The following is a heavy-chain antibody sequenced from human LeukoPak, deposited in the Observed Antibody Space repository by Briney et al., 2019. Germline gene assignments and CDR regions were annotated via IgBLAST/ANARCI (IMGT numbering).Heavy chain of an antibody. CDR2: GDYSGGT. V-gene: IGHV4-39*07. D-gene: IGHD1-26*01. CDR1: GDSFTSVTDY. CDR3: ARDHRGGSYFLDP. J-gene: IGHJ5*02. Sequence: PSETLSLTCTVSGDSFTSVTDYWAWIRQPPGKGLEWIASGDYSGGTYYNPSLESRVAISADMSKNQISLKLTSVTGADTAVYYCARDHRGGSYFLDPWGQGTLVTVSS.